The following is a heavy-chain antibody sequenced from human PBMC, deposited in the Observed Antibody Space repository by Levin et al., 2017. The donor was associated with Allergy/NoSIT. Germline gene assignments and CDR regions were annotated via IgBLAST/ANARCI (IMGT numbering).Heavy chain of an antibody. J-gene: IGHJ3*02. CDR2: IKSKTDGGTT. V-gene: IGHV3-15*01. D-gene: IGHD1-14*01. CDR1: GFTFSNAW. Sequence: GGSLRLSCAASGFTFSNAWMSWVRQAPGKGLEWVGRIKSKTDGGTTDYAAPVKGRFTISRDDSKNTLYLQMNSLKTEDTAVYYCTTDSVPDDAFDIWGQGTMVTVSS. CDR3: TTDSVPDDAFDI.